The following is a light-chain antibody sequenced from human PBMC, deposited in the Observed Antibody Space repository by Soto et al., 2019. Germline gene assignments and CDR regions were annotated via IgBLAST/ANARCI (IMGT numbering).Light chain of an antibody. J-gene: IGKJ1*01. V-gene: IGKV1-8*01. CDR3: QRP. CDR1: QGISSY. CDR2: AAS. Sequence: AIRMTQSPSSLSASTGDRVTITCRASQGISSYLAWYQQKPGKAPKLLIYAASTLQSGVPPRFSGSGSGTDFTLTISCLQSEDFATYYCQRPFGQGTKVEIK.